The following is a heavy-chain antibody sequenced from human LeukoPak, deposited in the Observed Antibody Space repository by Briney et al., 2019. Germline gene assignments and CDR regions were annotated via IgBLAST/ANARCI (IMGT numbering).Heavy chain of an antibody. Sequence: GGSLRLSCAASGFTFSSYGMHWVRQAPGKALVWVSCMITNGSPTQYAHSVKGRFPISRDNANNTLYLQMNSLRAEDTAVYYCARDDVWRGDSDLDYWGQGTLVTVSS. CDR2: MITNGSPT. CDR3: ARDDVWRGDSDLDY. D-gene: IGHD3/OR15-3a*01. V-gene: IGHV3-74*01. CDR1: GFTFSSYG. J-gene: IGHJ4*02.